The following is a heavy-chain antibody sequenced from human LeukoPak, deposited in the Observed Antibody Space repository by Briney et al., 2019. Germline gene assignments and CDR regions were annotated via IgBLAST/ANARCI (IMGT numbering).Heavy chain of an antibody. CDR3: ARDSERGYFFDY. J-gene: IGHJ4*02. Sequence: GGSLRLSCVASGFTISNYNMNWVRQAPGKGLEWVSYISSSSSVIYYAGSVKGRFTISRDNAKNSLFLQMNSLRADDTAVYYCARDSERGYFFDYWGQGTLVTVSS. CDR2: ISSSSSVI. CDR1: GFTISNYN. V-gene: IGHV3-48*01. D-gene: IGHD6-25*01.